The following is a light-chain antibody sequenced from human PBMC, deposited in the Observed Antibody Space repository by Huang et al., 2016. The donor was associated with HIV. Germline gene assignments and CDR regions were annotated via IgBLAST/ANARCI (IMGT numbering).Light chain of an antibody. V-gene: IGKV1-16*02. Sequence: IQLTQSPSSLSASVGDTVTITCRASQGIKNHLAWFQQKPGKAPKSLIYAAFNLQSGVPSKCSGSGSGTDFTLTIDSLQPEDFATYYCQQYNTYPITFGGGTKVEI. J-gene: IGKJ4*01. CDR2: AAF. CDR1: QGIKNH. CDR3: QQYNTYPIT.